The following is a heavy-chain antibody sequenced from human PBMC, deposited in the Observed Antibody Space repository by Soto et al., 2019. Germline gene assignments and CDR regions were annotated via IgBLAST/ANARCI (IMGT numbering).Heavy chain of an antibody. CDR2: VSGGGGTT. J-gene: IGHJ4*02. Sequence: SGGSLRLSCVASGFTFSSYGMSWVRQAPGKGLEWVSTVSGGGGTTYLADSVKGRFTISRDNSKNTLFLQMDSLRVEDTAVYYCAKDHFRERNDYGVFEFWGQGTQVTVSS. CDR3: AKDHFRERNDYGVFEF. D-gene: IGHD4-17*01. V-gene: IGHV3-23*01. CDR1: GFTFSSYG.